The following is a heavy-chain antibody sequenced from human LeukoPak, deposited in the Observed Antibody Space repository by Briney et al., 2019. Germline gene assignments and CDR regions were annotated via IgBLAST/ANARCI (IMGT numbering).Heavy chain of an antibody. CDR2: ISHDGSNK. Sequence: GGSLRLSCAASGFNFSSYGMHWVRQAPGKGLEWVAVISHDGSNKYYADSVKGRYTISRDNSKNTLYLQMNSLRAEDTAVYYCAKKGANFDYWGQGTLVTVSS. CDR1: GFNFSSYG. J-gene: IGHJ4*02. CDR3: AKKGANFDY. V-gene: IGHV3-30*18. D-gene: IGHD1-26*01.